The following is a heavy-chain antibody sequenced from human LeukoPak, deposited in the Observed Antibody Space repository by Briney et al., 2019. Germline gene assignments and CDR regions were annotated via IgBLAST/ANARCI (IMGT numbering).Heavy chain of an antibody. J-gene: IGHJ4*02. CDR3: ARRDGDNDRGFEY. CDR2: IWYDGSMK. Sequence: GGSLRLSCAASGFTFSSYGMHWVRQAPGKGLEWAAAIWYDGSMKYYADSMKGRLTISRDNSKNTLYLQMNNLRAEDTAVYYCARRDGDNDRGFEYWGQGTLVIVSS. CDR1: GFTFSSYG. V-gene: IGHV3-33*01. D-gene: IGHD4-23*01.